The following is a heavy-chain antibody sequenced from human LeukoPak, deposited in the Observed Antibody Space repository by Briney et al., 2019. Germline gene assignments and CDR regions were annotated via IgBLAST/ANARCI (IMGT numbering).Heavy chain of an antibody. CDR2: ITNDNYDT. CDR1: GFTFSSSW. CDR3: AREGISRKMDFDY. V-gene: IGHV3-23*01. J-gene: IGHJ4*02. D-gene: IGHD2/OR15-2a*01. Sequence: GGSLRLSCVASGFTFSSSWMSWVRQAPEKGLEWVSSITNDNYDTFYADSVKGRFTISRDESKNTLYLQMKSLRAEDTAVYYCAREGISRKMDFDYWGQGTLVTVSS.